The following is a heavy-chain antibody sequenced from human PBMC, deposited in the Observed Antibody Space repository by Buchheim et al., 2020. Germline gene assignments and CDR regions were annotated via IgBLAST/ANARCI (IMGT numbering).Heavy chain of an antibody. V-gene: IGHV3-30-3*01. CDR1: GFTFSSYA. CDR3: ARDLLAAAVYYYYGMDV. Sequence: QVQLVESGGGVVQPGRSLRLSCAASGFTFSSYAMHWVRQAPGKGLEWVAVISYDGSNKYYADSVKGRFTISRDTSHHTPHLQMNSLRAEDTAVYYCARDLLAAAVYYYYGMDVWGQGTT. J-gene: IGHJ6*02. D-gene: IGHD6-13*01. CDR2: ISYDGSNK.